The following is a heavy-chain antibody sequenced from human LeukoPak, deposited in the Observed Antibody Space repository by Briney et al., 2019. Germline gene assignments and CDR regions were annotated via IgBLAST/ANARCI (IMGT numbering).Heavy chain of an antibody. CDR1: GFTFSGSA. Sequence: GGSLRLTCAASGFTFSGSAMHWVRQASGKGLEWLGRIRSKADSYTTAYASSVKGRFIVSRDDSKNTAYLQMNSLKTEDTAVYYCRAAADLNDYWGQGTLVTVSS. V-gene: IGHV3-73*01. D-gene: IGHD6-13*01. CDR2: IRSKADSYTT. J-gene: IGHJ4*02. CDR3: RAAADLNDY.